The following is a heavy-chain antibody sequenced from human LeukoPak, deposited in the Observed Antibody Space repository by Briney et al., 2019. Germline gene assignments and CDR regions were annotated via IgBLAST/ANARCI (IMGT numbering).Heavy chain of an antibody. CDR2: FDPEDGET. V-gene: IGHV1-24*01. J-gene: IGHJ4*02. CDR1: GYTLTELS. Sequence: ASVKVSCKVSGYTLTELSMHWVRQAPGKGLEWMGGFDPEDGETIYAQKFQGRVTMTEDTSTDTAYMGLSSLRSEDTAVYYCATDPTRGYSYGFLWYWGQGTLVTVSS. CDR3: ATDPTRGYSYGFLWY. D-gene: IGHD5-18*01.